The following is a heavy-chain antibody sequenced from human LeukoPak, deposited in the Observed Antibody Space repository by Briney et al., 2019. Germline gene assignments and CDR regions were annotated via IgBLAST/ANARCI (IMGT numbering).Heavy chain of an antibody. CDR3: ARDGGAAVGFPFDY. CDR2: ISSNGGRT. Sequence: GGSLRLSCAASEFTFSSYAMRWVRQAPGKGLEYVSGISSNGGRTYYVNSVRGRFTISRDNSKNTLYLQMGSLRAEDMAVYYCARDGGAAVGFPFDYWGQGTLVTASS. J-gene: IGHJ4*02. V-gene: IGHV3-64*01. D-gene: IGHD6-13*01. CDR1: EFTFSSYA.